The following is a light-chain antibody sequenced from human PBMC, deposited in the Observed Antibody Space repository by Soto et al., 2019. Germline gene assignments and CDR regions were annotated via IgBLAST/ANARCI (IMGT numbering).Light chain of an antibody. J-gene: IGKJ4*01. CDR3: QQATTFPLT. V-gene: IGKV1-12*01. CDR2: GAS. Sequence: DIQMTQSPSSVSASVGDRVIISCRASQAFSNLLAWYQQKPGKAPKLLIYGASTLQGGVPSRFSGSESGTEFTLTNSSVQPEDFATYYCQQATTFPLTFGGGTKVDIK. CDR1: QAFSNL.